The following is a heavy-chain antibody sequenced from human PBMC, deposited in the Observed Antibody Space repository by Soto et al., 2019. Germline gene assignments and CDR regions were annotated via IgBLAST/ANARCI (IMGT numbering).Heavy chain of an antibody. J-gene: IGHJ4*02. D-gene: IGHD1-1*01. Sequence: EVQLVESGGGLVKPGGSLRLCCAASGFTFSSYSMNWVRQAPGKGLEWVSSISSSSSYIYYADSVKGRFTISRDNAKNSLYLQMNSLRAEDTAVYYCARGGRGGTSGNFDYWGQGTLVTVSS. CDR1: GFTFSSYS. CDR3: ARGGRGGTSGNFDY. CDR2: ISSSSSYI. V-gene: IGHV3-21*01.